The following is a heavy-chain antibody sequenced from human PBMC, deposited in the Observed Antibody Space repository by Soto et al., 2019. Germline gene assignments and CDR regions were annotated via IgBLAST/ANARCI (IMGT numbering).Heavy chain of an antibody. CDR1: EYTFTSYY. D-gene: IGHD1-26*01. J-gene: IGHJ5*02. V-gene: IGHV1-46*01. CDR3: ARVRIVGPTIAWLDP. CDR2: LNPSDGST. Sequence: ASVKVSCKASEYTFTSYYMHWVRQAPGQGLQWMGMLNPSDGSTTYAQKSQGRVTMTRDTSTNTVYMDLSSLRSEDTAVYYCARVRIVGPTIAWLDPWGQGTLVTVSS.